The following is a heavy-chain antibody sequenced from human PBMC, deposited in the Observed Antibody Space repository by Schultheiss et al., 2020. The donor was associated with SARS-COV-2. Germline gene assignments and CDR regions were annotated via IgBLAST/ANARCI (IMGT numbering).Heavy chain of an antibody. D-gene: IGHD2-2*01. Sequence: SQTLSLTCSIFDGSFSGLYWNWIRQSPGRGLEWIGQINQRGHANYNPSLKSRVTMSVDTSKNQFSLKLSSVTAADTAVYYCASRCSSTSCPAGRYYYYYGMDVWGQGTTVTVSS. V-gene: IGHV4-34*01. CDR3: ASRCSSTSCPAGRYYYYYGMDV. J-gene: IGHJ6*02. CDR2: INQRGHA. CDR1: DGSFSGLY.